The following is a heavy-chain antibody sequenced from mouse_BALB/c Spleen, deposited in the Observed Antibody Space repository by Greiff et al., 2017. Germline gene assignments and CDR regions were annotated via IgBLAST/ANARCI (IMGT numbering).Heavy chain of an antibody. CDR2: INPGSGGT. Sequence: QVHVKQSGAELVRPGTSVKVSCKASGYAFTNYLIEWVKQRPGQGLEWIGVINPGSGGTNYNEKFKGKATLTADKSSSTAYMQLSSLTSDDSAVYFCARYHYYGSSGYAMDYWGQGTSVTVSS. V-gene: IGHV1-54*01. D-gene: IGHD1-1*01. CDR3: ARYHYYGSSGYAMDY. J-gene: IGHJ4*01. CDR1: GYAFTNYL.